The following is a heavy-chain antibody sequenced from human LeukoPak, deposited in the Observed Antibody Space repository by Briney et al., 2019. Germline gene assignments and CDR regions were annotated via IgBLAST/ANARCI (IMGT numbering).Heavy chain of an antibody. D-gene: IGHD6-19*01. V-gene: IGHV4-38-2*02. CDR2: IYHSGST. CDR3: ARSVSGWYLGWFDP. J-gene: IGHJ5*02. CDR1: GYSISSGYY. Sequence: SETLSLTCTVSGYSISSGYYWGWIRQPPGKGLEWIGSIYHSGSTYYNPSLKSRVTMSVDTSKNQFSLKLSSVTAADTAVYYCARSVSGWYLGWFDPWGQGTLVTVSS.